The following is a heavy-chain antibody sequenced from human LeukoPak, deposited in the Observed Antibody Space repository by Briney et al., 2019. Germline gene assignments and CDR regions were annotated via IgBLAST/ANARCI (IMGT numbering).Heavy chain of an antibody. CDR1: GFTFSSYA. D-gene: IGHD3-10*01. CDR3: AKGNGGFYGSGSYYDD. J-gene: IGHJ4*02. Sequence: SLRLSCAASGFTFSSYAMHWVRQAPGKGLEWVSGISWNSGSIAYADSVKGRFTISRDNAKNSLYLQMNNLRTEDTALYYCAKGNGGFYGSGSYYDDWGQGTLVTVSS. CDR2: ISWNSGSI. V-gene: IGHV3-9*01.